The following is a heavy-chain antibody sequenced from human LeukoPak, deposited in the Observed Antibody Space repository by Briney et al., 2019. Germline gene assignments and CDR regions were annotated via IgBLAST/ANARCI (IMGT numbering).Heavy chain of an antibody. CDR1: GGSISSGGYS. J-gene: IGHJ5*02. CDR2: IYHSGST. D-gene: IGHD6-13*01. Sequence: PSETLSLTCAVSGGSISSGGYSWSWIRQPPGKGLEWIGYIYHSGSTYYNPSLKSRVTISVDRSKYQFSLKLSSVTAADTAVYYCARDVAAARGWFDPWGQGTLVTVSS. V-gene: IGHV4-30-2*01. CDR3: ARDVAAARGWFDP.